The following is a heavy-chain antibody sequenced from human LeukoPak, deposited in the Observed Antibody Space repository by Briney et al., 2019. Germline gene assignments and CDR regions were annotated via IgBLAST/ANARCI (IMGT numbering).Heavy chain of an antibody. CDR2: IYNSGST. D-gene: IGHD3-22*01. Sequence: SETLSLTCSVSGGSISSYYWSWIRQPPGKGLEWIGYIYNSGSTNSNPSLKSRVTISVDTSKNQFSLKLRSVTAADTAVYYCAREWGYDSSGQIDYWGQGTLVTVSS. J-gene: IGHJ4*02. CDR3: AREWGYDSSGQIDY. CDR1: GGSISSYY. V-gene: IGHV4-59*01.